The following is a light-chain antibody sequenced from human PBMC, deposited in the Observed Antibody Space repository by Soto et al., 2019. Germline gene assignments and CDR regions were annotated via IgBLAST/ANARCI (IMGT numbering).Light chain of an antibody. V-gene: IGKV1-5*01. CDR2: DAS. Sequence: DIQMTQSPSSLSASFGDRFTITCRASQSISSWLAWYQQKPGKAPKLLIYDASSLESGVPSRFSGSGSGTEFTLTISSLQPDDFATYYCQQYNSYPITFGQGTRLEIK. CDR3: QQYNSYPIT. CDR1: QSISSW. J-gene: IGKJ5*01.